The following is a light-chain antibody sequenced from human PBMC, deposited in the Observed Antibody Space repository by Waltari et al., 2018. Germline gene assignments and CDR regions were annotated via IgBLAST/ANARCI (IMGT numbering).Light chain of an antibody. CDR3: SSYTTSSAPGV. CDR2: EVS. V-gene: IGLV2-14*01. Sequence: QSALTQPASVSGPPGQSITISCSGTDSDVGAYDFVSWYQQHPGKAPHLIIYEVSNRPSGFSNRFSASKSGNTASLTSSGLQAEDEADYYCSSYTTSSAPGVFGTGTRVTVL. CDR1: DSDVGAYDF. J-gene: IGLJ1*01.